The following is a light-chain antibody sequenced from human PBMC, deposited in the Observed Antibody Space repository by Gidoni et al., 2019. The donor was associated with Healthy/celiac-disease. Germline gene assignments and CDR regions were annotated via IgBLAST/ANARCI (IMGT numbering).Light chain of an antibody. CDR3: QQYNSYSYT. CDR1: QSISSW. J-gene: IGKJ2*01. V-gene: IGKV1-5*03. CDR2: KAS. Sequence: DIQMTQSPSTLSASVGDRVTITCRASQSISSWLAWYQQKPGKAPPLLIYKASSLEGGVPSRFSGSGSGTEFTLTISSLQPDDFATYYCQQYNSYSYTFGQGTKLEIK.